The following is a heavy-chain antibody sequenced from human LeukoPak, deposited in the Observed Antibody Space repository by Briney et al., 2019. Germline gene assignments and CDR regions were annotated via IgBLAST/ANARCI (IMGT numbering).Heavy chain of an antibody. V-gene: IGHV3-23*01. Sequence: GGSLRLSCAASGFTFSSYAMSWVRQAPGKGLEWVSAISGSGGSTYYADSVKGRITISRDNSKNTLYLQMNSLRAEDTAVYYCAKDEYYDFWSGSDYWGQGTLVAVSS. CDR1: GFTFSSYA. CDR3: AKDEYYDFWSGSDY. J-gene: IGHJ4*02. D-gene: IGHD3-3*01. CDR2: ISGSGGST.